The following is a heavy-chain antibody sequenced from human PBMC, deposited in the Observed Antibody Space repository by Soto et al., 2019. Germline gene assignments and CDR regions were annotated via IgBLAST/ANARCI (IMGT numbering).Heavy chain of an antibody. J-gene: IGHJ4*02. V-gene: IGHV3-33*01. CDR3: ARDYYYDSSGYYPDY. CDR1: GFTFSSYG. D-gene: IGHD3-22*01. CDR2: IWYDGSNK. Sequence: GGSLRLSCAASGFTFSSYGMHWVRQAPGKGLEWVAVIWYDGSNKYYADSVKGRFTISRDNSKNTLYLQMNSLRAEDTAVYYCARDYYYDSSGYYPDYWGQGTLVTVS.